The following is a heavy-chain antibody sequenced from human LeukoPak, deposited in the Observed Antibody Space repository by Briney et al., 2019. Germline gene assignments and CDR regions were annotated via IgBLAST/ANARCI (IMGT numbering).Heavy chain of an antibody. D-gene: IGHD3-22*01. Sequence: SETLSLTCTVSGGSISSYYWSWIRQPPGKGLEWIGYIYYSGGTNYNPSLKSRVTISVDTSKNQFSLKLSSVTAADTAVYYCARGGWNKFDYWAQGTLVTVSS. V-gene: IGHV4-59*01. CDR3: ARGGWNKFDY. CDR2: IYYSGGT. CDR1: GGSISSYY. J-gene: IGHJ4*02.